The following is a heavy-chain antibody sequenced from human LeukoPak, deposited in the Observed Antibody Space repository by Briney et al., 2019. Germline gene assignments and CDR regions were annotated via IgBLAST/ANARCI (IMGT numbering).Heavy chain of an antibody. CDR3: STRYYADSSGFND. Sequence: KSGGSLRLSCAASGFSFSDYYMSWIRQAPGKGLEWVAYMSSSSSHINYADSVKGRFTISRDNAKNSLYLQMNSLKTDDTGVYYCSTRYYADSSGFNDWGQGTLVTVSS. CDR2: MSSSSSHI. J-gene: IGHJ4*02. V-gene: IGHV3-11*03. CDR1: GFSFSDYY. D-gene: IGHD3-22*01.